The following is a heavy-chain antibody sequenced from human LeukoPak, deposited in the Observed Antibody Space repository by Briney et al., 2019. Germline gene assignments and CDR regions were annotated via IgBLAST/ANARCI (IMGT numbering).Heavy chain of an antibody. CDR3: VIWGDYDVLTGYYVPDY. CDR2: ITGSGTST. V-gene: IGHV3-23*01. CDR1: GFTFSNYA. Sequence: PGASLRLSCVASGFTFSNYAMSWVRQAPGKGLEWVSAITGSGTSTYYAVSLKGRFTISRDNSKNTVFLQMNSLRHEDTAIYYCVIWGDYDVLTGYYVPDYWGQGTLVTVSS. D-gene: IGHD3-9*01. J-gene: IGHJ4*02.